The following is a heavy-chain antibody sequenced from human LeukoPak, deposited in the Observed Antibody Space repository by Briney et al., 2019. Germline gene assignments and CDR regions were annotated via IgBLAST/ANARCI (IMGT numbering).Heavy chain of an antibody. D-gene: IGHD4-17*01. V-gene: IGHV4-59*08. CDR3: ARTTGGIGEFDY. Sequence: SETLSLTCTVSGGSISSYYWSWIRQPPGKGLEWIGYIYYSGSTNYNPSLKSRVTISVDTSKNQFSLKLSSVTAADTAVYYCARTTGGIGEFDYWGQGTLVTVSS. J-gene: IGHJ4*02. CDR1: GGSISSYY. CDR2: IYYSGST.